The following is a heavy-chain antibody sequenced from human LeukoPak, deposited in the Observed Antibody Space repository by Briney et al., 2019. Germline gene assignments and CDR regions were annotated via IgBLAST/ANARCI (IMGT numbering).Heavy chain of an antibody. J-gene: IGHJ4*02. CDR2: IYYSGST. CDR1: GGSISSYY. V-gene: IGHV4-59*08. Sequence: SETLSLTCTVSGGSISSYYWSWIRQPPGKGLEWIGYIYYSGSTNYNPSLKSRVTISVDTSKNQFSLKLSSVTAADTAVYYCARTREITLLSDYWGQGTLVTVSS. CDR3: ARTREITLLSDY. D-gene: IGHD1-26*01.